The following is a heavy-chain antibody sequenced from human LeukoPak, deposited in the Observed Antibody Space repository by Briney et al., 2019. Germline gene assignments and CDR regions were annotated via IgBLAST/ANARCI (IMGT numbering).Heavy chain of an antibody. CDR1: GFTFSSYA. CDR2: ISGSGGST. D-gene: IGHD6-19*01. CDR3: AKGYSSGWDLAFDI. V-gene: IGHV3-23*01. Sequence: GGSLRLSCAASGFTFSSYAMSWVRQAPGKGLEWVSAISGSGGSTYYADSVKGRFTISRDNSKNTLHLEMNSLRAEDTAVYYCAKGYSSGWDLAFDIWGQGTMVTVSS. J-gene: IGHJ3*02.